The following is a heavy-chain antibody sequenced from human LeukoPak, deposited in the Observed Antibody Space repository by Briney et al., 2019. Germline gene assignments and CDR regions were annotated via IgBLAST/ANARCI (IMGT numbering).Heavy chain of an antibody. Sequence: GGSLRLSCAASGFTFSSYGMHWVRQAPGKGLEWVAVISYDGSNKYYADSVKGRFTISRDNSKNTLYLQMNSLRAEDTAVYYCARGTKWGIKDWFDPWGQGTLVTVSS. D-gene: IGHD7-27*01. CDR1: GFTFSSYG. CDR2: ISYDGSNK. CDR3: ARGTKWGIKDWFDP. J-gene: IGHJ5*02. V-gene: IGHV3-30*03.